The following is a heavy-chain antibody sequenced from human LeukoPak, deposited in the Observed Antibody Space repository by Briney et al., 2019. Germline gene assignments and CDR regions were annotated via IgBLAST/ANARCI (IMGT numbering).Heavy chain of an antibody. V-gene: IGHV1-18*01. Sequence: GASVKVSCKASGYTFTSYGISWVRQAPGQGLEWMGWISAYNGNTNYAQKLQGRVTMTRDTSISTAYMELSRLRSEDTAVYYCARVRYRLAETYIDYWGQGTLVTVSS. D-gene: IGHD3-16*01. CDR2: ISAYNGNT. J-gene: IGHJ4*02. CDR3: ARVRYRLAETYIDY. CDR1: GYTFTSYG.